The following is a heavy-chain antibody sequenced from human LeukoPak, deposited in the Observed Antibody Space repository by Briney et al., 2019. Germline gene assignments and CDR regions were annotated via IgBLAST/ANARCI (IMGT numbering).Heavy chain of an antibody. J-gene: IGHJ4*02. CDR2: FDPEDGET. Sequence: ASVKVSCKVSGYTLTELSMYWVRQAPGKGLEWMGGFDPEDGETIYAQKFQGRVTMTEDTSTDTAYMELSSLRSEDTAVYYCATDGYDSSGYYYFFDYWGQGTLVTVSS. CDR1: GYTLTELS. V-gene: IGHV1-24*01. CDR3: ATDGYDSSGYYYFFDY. D-gene: IGHD3-22*01.